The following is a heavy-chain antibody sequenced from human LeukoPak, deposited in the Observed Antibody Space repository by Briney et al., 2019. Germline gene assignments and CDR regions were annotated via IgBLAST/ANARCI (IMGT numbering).Heavy chain of an antibody. J-gene: IGHJ4*02. V-gene: IGHV4-34*01. CDR3: ARARPFFDY. Sequence: PSETLSLTCAAYGGSFSGYYWSWIGQPPGKGLEWIGEINYSGSTNYNPSLKSRVTISVDTSKNQFSLKLSSVTAADTAVYYCARARPFFDYWGQGTLVTVSS. CDR2: INYSGST. CDR1: GGSFSGYY.